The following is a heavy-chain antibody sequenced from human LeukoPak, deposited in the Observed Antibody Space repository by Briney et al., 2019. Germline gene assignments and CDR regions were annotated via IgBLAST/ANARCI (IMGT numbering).Heavy chain of an antibody. CDR1: GFTFSSYA. CDR3: AKDRVATTTGTDYFDY. Sequence: PGGSLRLSCAASGFTFSSYAMSWVRQAPGKGLEWVSAISGGGGSTYYADSVKGRFTISRDNSKNTLYLQMNSLRAEDTAVYYCAKDRVATTTGTDYFDYWGQGTLVTVSS. V-gene: IGHV3-23*01. CDR2: ISGGGGST. D-gene: IGHD5-24*01. J-gene: IGHJ4*02.